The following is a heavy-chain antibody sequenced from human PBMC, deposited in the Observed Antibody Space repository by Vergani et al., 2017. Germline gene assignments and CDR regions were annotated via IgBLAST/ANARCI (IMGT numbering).Heavy chain of an antibody. D-gene: IGHD3-9*01. Sequence: EVQLVESGGGLVQPGRSLRLSCTASGFTFGDYAMSWFRQAPGKGLEWVGFIRSKAYGGTTEYAASVKGRFTISRDDSKSIAYLQMNSLKTEDTAVYYCAKMGLRYFDWLLGYWGQGTLVTVSS. J-gene: IGHJ4*02. V-gene: IGHV3-49*03. CDR1: GFTFGDYA. CDR3: AKMGLRYFDWLLGY. CDR2: IRSKAYGGTT.